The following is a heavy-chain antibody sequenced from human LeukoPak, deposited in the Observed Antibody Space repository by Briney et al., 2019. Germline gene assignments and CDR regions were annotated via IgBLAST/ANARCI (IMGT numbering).Heavy chain of an antibody. J-gene: IGHJ3*02. D-gene: IGHD1-26*01. CDR2: INPNSDGT. Sequence: GASVKVSCKASGYTFTGYYIHWVRQAPGQGLEWMGWINPNSDGTSYAQRFQGRVTMTRDTSIGTAYMELSGLRSDDTAVYYCARDRGSYFSDAFDIWGQGTMVTVSS. V-gene: IGHV1-2*02. CDR3: ARDRGSYFSDAFDI. CDR1: GYTFTGYY.